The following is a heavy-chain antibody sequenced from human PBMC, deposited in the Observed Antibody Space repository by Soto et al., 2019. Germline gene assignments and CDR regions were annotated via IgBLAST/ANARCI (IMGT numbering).Heavy chain of an antibody. Sequence: GESLKISCAASGFTFSSYAMSWVRQAPGKGLEWVSAISGSGGSTYYADSVKGRFTISRDNSKNTLYLQMNSLRAEDTAVYYCAKDGVGFGDPYYFDYWGQGTLVTVSS. V-gene: IGHV3-23*01. D-gene: IGHD3-10*01. CDR3: AKDGVGFGDPYYFDY. J-gene: IGHJ4*02. CDR1: GFTFSSYA. CDR2: ISGSGGST.